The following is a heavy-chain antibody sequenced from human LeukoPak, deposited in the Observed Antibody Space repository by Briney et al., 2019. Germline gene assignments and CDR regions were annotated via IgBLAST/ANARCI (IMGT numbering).Heavy chain of an antibody. Sequence: SVKVSCKASGDTFSSYAISWVRQAPGHGLEWMGRIIPIFGTANYAQKFQGRVTITTDESTSTAYMELSSLRSEDTAVYYCARDHLPLAYYDRLDAFDIWGQGTMVTVSS. J-gene: IGHJ3*02. CDR2: IIPIFGTA. CDR1: GDTFSSYA. CDR3: ARDHLPLAYYDRLDAFDI. V-gene: IGHV1-69*05. D-gene: IGHD3-22*01.